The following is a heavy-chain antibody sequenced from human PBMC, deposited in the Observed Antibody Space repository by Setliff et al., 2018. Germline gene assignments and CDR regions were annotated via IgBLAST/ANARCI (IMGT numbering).Heavy chain of an antibody. Sequence: GGSLRLSCAASGFTFSTYWMSWVRQAPGKGLEWVANIKQGGSEKYYVDSVKGRFSISRDNSKNTVYLEMNSLRAEDTAVYYCAKRGPYCSGGTCHYYFDYWGQGTLVTVSS. V-gene: IGHV3-7*03. J-gene: IGHJ4*02. CDR1: GFTFSTYW. CDR3: AKRGPYCSGGTCHYYFDY. D-gene: IGHD2-15*01. CDR2: IKQGGSEK.